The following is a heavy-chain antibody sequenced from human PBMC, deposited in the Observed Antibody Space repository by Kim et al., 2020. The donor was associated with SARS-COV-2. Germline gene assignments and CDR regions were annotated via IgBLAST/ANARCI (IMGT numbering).Heavy chain of an antibody. D-gene: IGHD2-8*01. V-gene: IGHV2-5*01. J-gene: IGHJ4*02. CDR3: AHRHMGRVSFDY. Sequence: RYSPSLKSRLTITKDSSNNQVILTMPNMDPVDTATYYCAHRHMGRVSFDYWGQGTLVTVSS.